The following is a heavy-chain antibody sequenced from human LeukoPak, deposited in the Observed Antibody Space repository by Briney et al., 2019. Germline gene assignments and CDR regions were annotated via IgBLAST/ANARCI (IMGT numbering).Heavy chain of an antibody. J-gene: IGHJ4*02. CDR3: ARVLTAHTHPTLDC. V-gene: IGHV4-30-4*08. D-gene: IGHD3-3*01. CDR2: IYYSGIA. CDR1: GGSFSGYY. Sequence: PSETLSLTCAVYGGSFSGYYWSWIRQPPRKGLGWIGYIYYSGIAYYNPSLKSRVSISVDTSKNQFSLNLSSVTAADTAMYYCARVLTAHTHPTLDCWGQGTLVTVSS.